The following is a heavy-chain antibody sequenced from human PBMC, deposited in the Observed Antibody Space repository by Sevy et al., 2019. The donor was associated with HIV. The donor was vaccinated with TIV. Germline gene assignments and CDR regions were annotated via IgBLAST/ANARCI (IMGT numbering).Heavy chain of an antibody. CDR3: AKRRDYDFWSGDDY. Sequence: GGSLRLSCAASGFTFSSYAMSWVRQAPGKGLEWVSAISGSGGSTYYADSVKGQFTISRDNSKNTLYLQMNSLRAEDTAVYYCAKRRDYDFWSGDDYWGQGTLVTVSS. D-gene: IGHD3-3*01. V-gene: IGHV3-23*01. J-gene: IGHJ4*02. CDR2: ISGSGGST. CDR1: GFTFSSYA.